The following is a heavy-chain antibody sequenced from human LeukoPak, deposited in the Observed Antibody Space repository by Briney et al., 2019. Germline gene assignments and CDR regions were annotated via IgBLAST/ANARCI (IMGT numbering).Heavy chain of an antibody. V-gene: IGHV3-23*01. CDR3: AKDSAVTPFYFEY. CDR1: GFTFSTYA. CDR2: ISGSGGST. Sequence: GGSLRLSCAASGFTFSTYAMSWVRRAPGKGLEWVSGISGSGGSTHYADSVKGRFTISRDNSKNTLYLQMSSLRAEDTAVYYCAKDSAVTPFYFEYWGQGTLVAVSS. J-gene: IGHJ4*02. D-gene: IGHD4-17*01.